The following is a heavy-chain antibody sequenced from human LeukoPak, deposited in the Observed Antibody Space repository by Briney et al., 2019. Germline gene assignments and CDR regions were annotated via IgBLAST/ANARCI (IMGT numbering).Heavy chain of an antibody. V-gene: IGHV1-69*04. CDR1: GGTFSSYA. CDR3: ARVGSSGYYHFDY. CDR2: IIPILGIA. J-gene: IGHJ4*02. Sequence: SVKVPCKASGGTFSSYAISWVRQAPGQGLEWMGRIIPILGIANYAQKFQGRVTITADKSTSTAYMELSSLRSEDTAVYYCARVGSSGYYHFDYWGQGTLVTVSS. D-gene: IGHD3-22*01.